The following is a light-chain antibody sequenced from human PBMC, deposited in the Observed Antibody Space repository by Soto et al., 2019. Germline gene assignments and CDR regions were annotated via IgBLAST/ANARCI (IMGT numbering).Light chain of an antibody. J-gene: IGLJ3*02. CDR2: DVS. Sequence: QSALTQPASVSGSPGQSITISCTGSNNDVGAYNYVSWYQQHPGKAPKTMIYDVSNRPSGVSNRFSGSKSGNTASLTISGLQAEDDADYYCSSYTRSSTVVFGGGTKVTVL. CDR1: NNDVGAYNY. CDR3: SSYTRSSTVV. V-gene: IGLV2-14*03.